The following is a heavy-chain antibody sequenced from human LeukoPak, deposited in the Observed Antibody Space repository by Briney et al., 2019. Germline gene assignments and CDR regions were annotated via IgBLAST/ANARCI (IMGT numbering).Heavy chain of an antibody. CDR2: IRYDGSNK. Sequence: GGSLRLSCAASGFTFSSYGMHWVRQAPGKGLEWVAFIRYDGSNKYYADSVKGRFTISRDNSKNTPYLQMNSLRAEDTAVYYCAKDFYYYDASGAFDIWGQGTMVTVSS. D-gene: IGHD3-22*01. V-gene: IGHV3-30*02. CDR1: GFTFSSYG. J-gene: IGHJ3*02. CDR3: AKDFYYYDASGAFDI.